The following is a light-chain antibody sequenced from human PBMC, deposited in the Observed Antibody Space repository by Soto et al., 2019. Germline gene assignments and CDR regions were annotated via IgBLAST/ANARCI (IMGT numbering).Light chain of an antibody. J-gene: IGKJ1*01. V-gene: IGKV1-39*01. Sequence: DIQMTQSPSSRSASVEDRVTITFRASRSIYRYLNWYQHKPGKAPDVLIYSASSLQSGVSSRFSGSGSGTDFTLTISSLQPEDFATYYCQQSYSSPRTFGKGTKVDIK. CDR3: QQSYSSPRT. CDR2: SAS. CDR1: RSIYRY.